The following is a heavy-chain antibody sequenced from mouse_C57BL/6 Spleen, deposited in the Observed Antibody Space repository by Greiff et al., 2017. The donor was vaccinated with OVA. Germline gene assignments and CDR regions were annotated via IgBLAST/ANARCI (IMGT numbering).Heavy chain of an antibody. V-gene: IGHV1-69*01. CDR2: IDPSDSYT. CDR1: GYTFTSYW. D-gene: IGHD1-1*01. Sequence: VQLQQPGAELVMPGASVKLSCKASGYTFTSYWMHWVKQRPGQGLEWIGEIDPSDSYTNYNQKFKGKSTLTVDKSSSTAYMQLSSLTSEDSAVYYCARSGYYGSRGAYWGQGTLVTVSA. J-gene: IGHJ3*01. CDR3: ARSGYYGSRGAY.